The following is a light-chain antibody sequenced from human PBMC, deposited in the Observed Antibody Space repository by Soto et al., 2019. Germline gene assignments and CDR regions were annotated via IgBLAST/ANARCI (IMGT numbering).Light chain of an antibody. Sequence: DIPMTQSPSSLSASVGDRVTITCRPSRGIGNALAWYQQKPGTVPKLLIHSASTLQAGVPSRFSGSGSGTDFTITISSLQPEDVANYYCQKYDSAPTFGPGTKVEIK. J-gene: IGKJ1*01. CDR1: RGIGNA. CDR3: QKYDSAPT. V-gene: IGKV1-27*01. CDR2: SAS.